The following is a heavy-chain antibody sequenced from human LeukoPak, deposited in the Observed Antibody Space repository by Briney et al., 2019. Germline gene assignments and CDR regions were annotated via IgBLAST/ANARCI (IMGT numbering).Heavy chain of an antibody. Sequence: GSLRLSCAASGFSFSTYTINWVRQAPGKGLEWVSFISGTTITSIYYADSVKGRFTISRDNAKNSLYLQMNSLRAEDTALYYCARWGLNYYGSGSYEDYWGQGTLVTVSS. CDR1: GFSFSTYT. CDR3: ARWGLNYYGSGSYEDY. D-gene: IGHD3-10*01. CDR2: ISGTTITSI. V-gene: IGHV3-21*04. J-gene: IGHJ4*02.